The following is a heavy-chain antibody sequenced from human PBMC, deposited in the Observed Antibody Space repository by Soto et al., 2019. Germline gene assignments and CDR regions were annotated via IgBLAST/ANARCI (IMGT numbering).Heavy chain of an antibody. CDR3: ARVNCDYGTEYFQH. D-gene: IGHD4-17*01. Sequence: SETLSLTCTVSGGSISSYYWSWIRQPPGKGLEWIGYIYYSGSTNYNPSLKSRVTISVDTSKNQFSLELSSVTAADTAVYYCARVNCDYGTEYFQHWGQGTLVTVSS. CDR2: IYYSGST. V-gene: IGHV4-59*01. CDR1: GGSISSYY. J-gene: IGHJ1*01.